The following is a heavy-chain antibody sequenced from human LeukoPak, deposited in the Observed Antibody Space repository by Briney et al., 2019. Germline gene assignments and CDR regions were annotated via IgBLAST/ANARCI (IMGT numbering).Heavy chain of an antibody. Sequence: SETLSLTCTVSGGSISSSSYYWGWIRQPPGKGLEWIGSIYYSGSTYYNSSLKSRVTISVDTSKNQFSLKLSSVTAADTAVYYCARAITGTLKYYFDYWGQGTLVTVSS. J-gene: IGHJ4*02. CDR3: ARAITGTLKYYFDY. D-gene: IGHD1-20*01. V-gene: IGHV4-39*07. CDR2: IYYSGST. CDR1: GGSISSSSYY.